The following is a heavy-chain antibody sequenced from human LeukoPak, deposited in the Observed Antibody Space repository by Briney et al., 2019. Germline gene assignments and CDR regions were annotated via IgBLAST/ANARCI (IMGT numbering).Heavy chain of an antibody. V-gene: IGHV3-23*01. CDR3: AKDARRTNGWYFFDY. J-gene: IGHJ4*02. CDR2: ISDSGDST. D-gene: IGHD6-19*01. Sequence: GGSLRLSCAASGFAFSSQAMGWIRQAPGKGLEWVPVISDSGDSTYYADSVKGRFTISRDNSKNTLFLLMNSLRAEDTAVYYCAKDARRTNGWYFFDYWGQGTLVTVSS. CDR1: GFAFSSQA.